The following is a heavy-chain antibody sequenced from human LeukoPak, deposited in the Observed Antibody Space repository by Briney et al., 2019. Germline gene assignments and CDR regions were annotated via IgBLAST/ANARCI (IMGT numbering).Heavy chain of an antibody. D-gene: IGHD3-10*01. Sequence: SETLSLTCTVSGGSISSYYWSWIRQPPGKGLEWIGYIYYSGSTNYNPSLKSRVTISVDTSKNLFSLKLSSVTAADTAVYYCAREGAHGSGSYPYFDYWGQGTLVTVSS. CDR3: AREGAHGSGSYPYFDY. CDR1: GGSISSYY. CDR2: IYYSGST. V-gene: IGHV4-59*01. J-gene: IGHJ4*02.